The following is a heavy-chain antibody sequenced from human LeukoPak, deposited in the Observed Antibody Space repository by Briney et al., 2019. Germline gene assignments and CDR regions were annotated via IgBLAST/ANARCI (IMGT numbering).Heavy chain of an antibody. CDR1: GLTFSDYW. CDR3: ARDRRGVSVI. J-gene: IGHJ4*02. V-gene: IGHV3-7*01. D-gene: IGHD3-10*01. Sequence: GGSLRLSCAASGLTFSDYWMSWVRQAPGKGLEWVANIKGDGSEKYYVDSVKGRFTISRDNGKNSLYLQMNSLRAEDTAVYYCARDRRGVSVIWGQGTLFTVSS. CDR2: IKGDGSEK.